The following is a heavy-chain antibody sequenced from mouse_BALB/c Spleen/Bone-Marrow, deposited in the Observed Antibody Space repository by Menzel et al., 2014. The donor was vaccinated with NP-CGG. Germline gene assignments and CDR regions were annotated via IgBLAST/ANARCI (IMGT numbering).Heavy chain of an antibody. J-gene: IGHJ1*01. CDR2: IDPASGDT. D-gene: IGHD2-2*01. CDR3: ARVNPWYFDV. CDR1: GFNIKDTY. Sequence: VQLQQSGAELVKPGASVKLSCTASGFNIKDTYIHWVMQRPEQGLVWIGRIDPASGDTKFDPKFQGKATITADTSSNTAYLQVTSLTSEDTAVYYCARVNPWYFDVWGAGTTVTVSS. V-gene: IGHV14-3*02.